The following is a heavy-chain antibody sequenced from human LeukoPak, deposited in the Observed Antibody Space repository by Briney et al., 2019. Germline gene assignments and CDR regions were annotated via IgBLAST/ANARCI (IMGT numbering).Heavy chain of an antibody. CDR2: ISWSSGII. CDR1: GFTFPDYP. J-gene: IGHJ3*02. D-gene: IGHD3-3*01. Sequence: PGRSLRLSCAGSGFTFPDYPMHWVRQVPGKGLEWVSGISWSSGIIGYADSVKGRFTISRDNAKNSLYLQMDSLRAEDTALYYCAKDTGRPTDAITMEDNAFDIWGQGTMVTVSS. V-gene: IGHV3-9*01. CDR3: AKDTGRPTDAITMEDNAFDI.